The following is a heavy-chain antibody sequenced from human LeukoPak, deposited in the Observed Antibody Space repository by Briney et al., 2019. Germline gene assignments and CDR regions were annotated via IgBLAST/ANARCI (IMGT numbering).Heavy chain of an antibody. Sequence: SETLSLTCTVSGGSISTSSYYWGWVRQPPGKGLEWIGEINHSGSTNYNPSLKSRVTISVDTSKNQFSLKLSSVTAADTALYYCARGPIAVAGTSARDFDYWGQGTLVTVSS. D-gene: IGHD6-19*01. CDR2: INHSGST. V-gene: IGHV4-39*07. CDR3: ARGPIAVAGTSARDFDY. CDR1: GGSISTSSYY. J-gene: IGHJ4*02.